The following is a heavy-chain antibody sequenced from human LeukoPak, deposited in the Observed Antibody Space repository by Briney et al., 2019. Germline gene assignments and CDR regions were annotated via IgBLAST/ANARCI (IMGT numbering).Heavy chain of an antibody. D-gene: IGHD3-16*02. CDR2: VHINGNT. CDR3: AREGGPYRPLDY. CDR1: GGSVTSTNW. J-gene: IGHJ4*02. Sequence: KPSETLSLTCGVSGGSVTSTNWWTWIRQPPGKGLEWIGEVHINGNTNYNPALYGRVTMSVDTSDSHVSLKLTSLTAADTAVYFCAREGGPYRPLDYSGQGTLVTVTS. V-gene: IGHV4-4*02.